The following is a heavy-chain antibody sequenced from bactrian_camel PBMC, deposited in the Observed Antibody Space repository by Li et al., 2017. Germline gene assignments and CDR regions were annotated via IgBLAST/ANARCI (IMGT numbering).Heavy chain of an antibody. CDR2: ISTRNGFT. V-gene: IGHV3S63*01. CDR1: SVVFSDNC. Sequence: HVQLVESGGGSVEAGGSLRLSCATSSVVFSDNCFAWFRQIPGREREGVASISTRNGFTDYTDSVKGRLTISQDSAKKTLYLQMTNLKPEDTAMYYCAAAFLLPNVVARMIAAHFPHSGQGTQVTVS. D-gene: IGHD2*01. CDR3: AAAFLLPNVVARMIAAHFPH. J-gene: IGHJ4*01.